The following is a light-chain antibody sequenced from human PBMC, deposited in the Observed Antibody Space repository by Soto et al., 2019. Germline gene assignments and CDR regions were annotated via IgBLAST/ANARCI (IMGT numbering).Light chain of an antibody. V-gene: IGKV1-5*01. J-gene: IGKJ5*01. CDR1: QSISSW. Sequence: DIQMTRSPSTLSPSVGDGVTITCRASQSISSWLAWYQQKPGKAPKLLIYGASSRESGVPARFSATGSGTEFSLTISSLQPEDFATYYCQQFIDSPITFGQGTRLEIK. CDR2: GAS. CDR3: QQFIDSPIT.